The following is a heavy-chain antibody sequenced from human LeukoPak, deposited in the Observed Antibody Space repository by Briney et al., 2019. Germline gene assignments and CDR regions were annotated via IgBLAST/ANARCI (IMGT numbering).Heavy chain of an antibody. V-gene: IGHV3-23*01. CDR3: ASQESGRRGSYNFGY. CDR1: GFTFSSYA. D-gene: IGHD1-26*01. Sequence: PGGSLRLSCAASGFTFSSYAMSWVRQAPGKGLEWVSAISGSGGSTYYADSVKGRFTISRDNSKNTLYLQMNSLRAEDTAVYYCASQESGRRGSYNFGYWGQGTLVTVSS. CDR2: ISGSGGST. J-gene: IGHJ4*02.